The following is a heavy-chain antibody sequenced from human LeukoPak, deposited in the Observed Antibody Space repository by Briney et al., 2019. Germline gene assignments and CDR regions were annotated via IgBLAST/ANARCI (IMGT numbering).Heavy chain of an antibody. CDR1: GGSFSGYY. CDR2: INHSGST. CDR3: ARDLDTALDY. V-gene: IGHV4-34*01. Sequence: SETLSLTCAVYGGSFSGYYWSWIRQPPGKGLEWIGEINHSGSTNYNPSLKSRVTISVDTSKNQFSLKLSSVTAADTAVYYCARDLDTALDYWGQGTLVTVSS. J-gene: IGHJ4*02. D-gene: IGHD5-18*01.